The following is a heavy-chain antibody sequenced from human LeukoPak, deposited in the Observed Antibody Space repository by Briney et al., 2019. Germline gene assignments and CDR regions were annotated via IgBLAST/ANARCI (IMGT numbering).Heavy chain of an antibody. J-gene: IGHJ4*02. Sequence: PSETLSLTCAVYGGSFSGYYWSWIRQPPGKGLEWIGEINHSGSTNYNPSLKSRVTISVDTSKNQFSLKLSSVTAADTAVYYCARGLRRWLRDPFDYWGQGTLVTVCS. CDR3: ARGLRRWLRDPFDY. V-gene: IGHV4-34*01. CDR2: INHSGST. CDR1: GGSFSGYY. D-gene: IGHD5-12*01.